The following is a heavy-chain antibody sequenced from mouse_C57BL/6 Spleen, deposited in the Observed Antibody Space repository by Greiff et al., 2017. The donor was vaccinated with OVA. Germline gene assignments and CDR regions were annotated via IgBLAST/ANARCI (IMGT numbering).Heavy chain of an antibody. Sequence: QVQLQQSGPELVKPGASVKISCKASGYAFSSSWMNWVKQRPGKGLEWIGRIYPGDGDTNYNGKFKGKATLTADKSSSTAYMQLSSLTSEDSAVYFCASPYYSNYRYFDVWGTGTTVTVSS. CDR2: IYPGDGDT. V-gene: IGHV1-82*01. CDR3: ASPYYSNYRYFDV. CDR1: GYAFSSSW. D-gene: IGHD2-5*01. J-gene: IGHJ1*03.